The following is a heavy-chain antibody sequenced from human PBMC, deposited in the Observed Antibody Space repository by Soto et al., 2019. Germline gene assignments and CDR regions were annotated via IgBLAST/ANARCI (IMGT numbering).Heavy chain of an antibody. CDR1: GGSISSGDYY. V-gene: IGHV4-30-4*01. Sequence: SETLSLTCTVSGGSISSGDYYWSWIRQPPGKGLEWIGYIYYSGSTYYNPSLKSRVTISVDTSKNQFSLKLSSVTAADTAVYYCTSGVVLYYFDYWGQGTLVTVSS. CDR2: IYYSGST. D-gene: IGHD3-3*01. J-gene: IGHJ4*02. CDR3: TSGVVLYYFDY.